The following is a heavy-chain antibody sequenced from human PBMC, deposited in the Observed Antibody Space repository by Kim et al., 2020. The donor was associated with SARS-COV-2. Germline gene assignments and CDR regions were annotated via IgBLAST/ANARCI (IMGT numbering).Heavy chain of an antibody. D-gene: IGHD4-17*01. J-gene: IGHJ4*02. CDR1: GGSISSGDYY. V-gene: IGHV4-30-4*01. Sequence: SETLSLTCTVSGGSISSGDYYWSWIRQPPGKGLEWIGYIYYSGSTYYNPSLKSRVTISVDTSKNQFSLKLSSVTAADTAVYYCAGARYTVTTPDNYWGQGTLVTVSS. CDR3: AGARYTVTTPDNY. CDR2: IYYSGST.